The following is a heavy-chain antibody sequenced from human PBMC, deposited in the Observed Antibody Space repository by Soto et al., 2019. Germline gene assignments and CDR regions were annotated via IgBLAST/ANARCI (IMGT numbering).Heavy chain of an antibody. Sequence: PGGALGLCCAASGVTFNSYGMHWVRQAPGKGLEWVAVIWYDGSNKYYADSMKGRITISRDNSENTVYLQMSSLRAEDTAVYYCARALTLLSGTDVWGQGTTVTVSS. D-gene: IGHD7-27*01. CDR3: ARALTLLSGTDV. V-gene: IGHV3-33*01. CDR2: IWYDGSNK. J-gene: IGHJ6*02. CDR1: GVTFNSYG.